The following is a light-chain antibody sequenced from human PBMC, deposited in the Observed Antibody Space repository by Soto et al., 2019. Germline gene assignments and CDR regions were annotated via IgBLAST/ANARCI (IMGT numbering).Light chain of an antibody. CDR2: AAS. CDR3: QQSYSVWT. V-gene: IGKV1-39*01. J-gene: IGKJ1*01. CDR1: QSISSW. Sequence: DIQMTQSPSTLSASVGDRVTITCRASQSISSWLAWYQQKPGKAPKLLIYAASSLQSGVPSRFSGSGSGTDFTLTISSLQPEDFATYYCQQSYSVWTFGQGTKVDIK.